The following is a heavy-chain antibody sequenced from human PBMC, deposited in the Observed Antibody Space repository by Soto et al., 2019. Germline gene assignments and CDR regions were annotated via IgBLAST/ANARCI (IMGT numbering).Heavy chain of an antibody. V-gene: IGHV1-69*01. J-gene: IGHJ4*02. Sequence: QVQLVQSGAEVKKPGSSVKVSCKASGVIFSTYAISWLRQAPGQGLEWMGGIIPIFGTPNYAQRFQGRVTITAAESTSKAYMELNRLRSEDTAVYYCARDRDDDGSGNYYNRIYFWGQGTLVTVSS. CDR2: IIPIFGTP. CDR1: GVIFSTYA. D-gene: IGHD3-10*01. CDR3: ARDRDDDGSGNYYNRIYF.